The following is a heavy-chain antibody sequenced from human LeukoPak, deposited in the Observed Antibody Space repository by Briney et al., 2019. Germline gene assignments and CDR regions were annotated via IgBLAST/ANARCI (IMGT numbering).Heavy chain of an antibody. J-gene: IGHJ3*02. CDR2: IWYDGSNE. CDR1: AFTFSSYA. CDR3: AKESEAFEI. V-gene: IGHV3-33*06. Sequence: PGGSLRLSCAASAFTFSSYAMHWVRQAPGKGLEWVAVIWYDGSNEYYADSVKGRFTISRDNSKNTLYLQMNSVRAEDTAVYYCAKESEAFEIWGQGTMVTVSS.